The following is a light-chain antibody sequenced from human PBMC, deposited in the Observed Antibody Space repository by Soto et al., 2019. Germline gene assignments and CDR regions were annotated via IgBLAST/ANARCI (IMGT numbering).Light chain of an antibody. V-gene: IGKV3-15*01. CDR2: GAS. J-gene: IGKJ2*01. Sequence: EIVMTQSPATLSVSPGERATLSCRASQSVSSNLAWYQQKPGQAPRLLIYGASTRATGIPARFSGSGSGTEFTLTISSLQSEYFAVYYCQQYNNWPGFGQGTKLEIK. CDR3: QQYNNWPG. CDR1: QSVSSN.